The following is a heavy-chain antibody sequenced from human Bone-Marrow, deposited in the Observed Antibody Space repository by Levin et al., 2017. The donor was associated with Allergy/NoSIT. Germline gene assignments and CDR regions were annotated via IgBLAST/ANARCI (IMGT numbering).Heavy chain of an antibody. Sequence: PGGSLRLSCAASGFTFDNYAMAWVRLTPGKRLEWVSSISGSGGATYYADSVQGRSTISRVTSKTTLYLQLTRLGVEDTALFYCVKGTGYAANNVGEFEYWGQGTLVTVST. CDR3: VKGTGYAANNVGEFEY. J-gene: IGHJ4*02. CDR1: GFTFDNYA. D-gene: IGHD2-15*01. CDR2: ISGSGGAT. V-gene: IGHV3-23*01.